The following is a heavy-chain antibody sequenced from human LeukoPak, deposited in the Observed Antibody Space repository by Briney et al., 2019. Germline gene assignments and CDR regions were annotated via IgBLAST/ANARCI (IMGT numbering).Heavy chain of an antibody. Sequence: GGSLRLSCEASGFTFSTFAIIWVRQPPGKGLEWVSSIFPSGGEIHYADSVRGRFTISRDNSKSTLSLQMNSLRAEDTAIYYCATYRQVLLPFESWGQGTLVTVSS. V-gene: IGHV3-23*01. J-gene: IGHJ4*02. CDR2: IFPSGGEI. D-gene: IGHD2-8*02. CDR1: GFTFSTFA. CDR3: ATYRQVLLPFES.